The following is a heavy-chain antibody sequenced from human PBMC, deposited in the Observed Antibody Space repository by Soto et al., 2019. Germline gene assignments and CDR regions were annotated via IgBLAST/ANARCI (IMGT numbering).Heavy chain of an antibody. D-gene: IGHD3-3*01. V-gene: IGHV3-11*01. Sequence: QVQLVESGGDLVKPGGSLRLSCAASGYTFSDYYMSWIRQAPGKGLEWISYIDTSGTKIYYAHSVKGRFTITRDNAKNSVYLEMNSLRDEDTAVYYCASHYDMWSGYLSPVDYWGQGTLVTVSS. CDR2: IDTSGTKI. CDR3: ASHYDMWSGYLSPVDY. CDR1: GYTFSDYY. J-gene: IGHJ4*02.